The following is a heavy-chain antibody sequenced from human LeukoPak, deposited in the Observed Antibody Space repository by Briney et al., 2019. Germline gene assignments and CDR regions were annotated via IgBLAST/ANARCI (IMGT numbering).Heavy chain of an antibody. Sequence: GASVKVSCKASGYTFTGYYMHWVRQAPGQGLEWMGWINPNSGGTNYAQKFQGRVTITADKSTSTAYMELSSLRSEDTAVYYCADTPPYSGSYLGPIWFDPWGQGTLVTVSS. CDR2: INPNSGGT. CDR3: ADTPPYSGSYLGPIWFDP. V-gene: IGHV1-2*02. D-gene: IGHD1-26*01. J-gene: IGHJ5*02. CDR1: GYTFTGYY.